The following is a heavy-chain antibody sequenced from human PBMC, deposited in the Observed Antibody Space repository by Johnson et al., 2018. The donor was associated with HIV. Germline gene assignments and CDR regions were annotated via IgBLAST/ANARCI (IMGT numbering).Heavy chain of an antibody. D-gene: IGHD5-12*01. CDR2: IYSDGST. J-gene: IGHJ3*02. Sequence: QVQLVESGGGVVQPGRSLRLSCAASGFTFSSYAMHWVRQAPGKGLEWVSFIYSDGSTYYADSVKGRFTISRDNSKNTLHLQMNSLSAEDTAVYYCARERSRGGYSGYDYGAFDIWGQGTMVTVSS. CDR1: GFTFSSYA. CDR3: ARERSRGGYSGYDYGAFDI. V-gene: IGHV3-NL1*01.